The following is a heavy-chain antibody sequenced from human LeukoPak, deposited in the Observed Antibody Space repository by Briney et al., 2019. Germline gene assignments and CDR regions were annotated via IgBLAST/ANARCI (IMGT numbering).Heavy chain of an antibody. CDR1: GGSISSSSYY. D-gene: IGHD3-22*01. CDR3: ARDVMMIVGRYYYYYGMDV. V-gene: IGHV4-39*07. Sequence: SETLSLTCTVSGGSISSSSYYWGWIRQPPGKGLEWIGSIYYSGSTYYNPSLKSRVTISVDTSKNQFSLKLSSVTAADTAVYYCARDVMMIVGRYYYYYGMDVWGQGTTVTVSS. CDR2: IYYSGST. J-gene: IGHJ6*02.